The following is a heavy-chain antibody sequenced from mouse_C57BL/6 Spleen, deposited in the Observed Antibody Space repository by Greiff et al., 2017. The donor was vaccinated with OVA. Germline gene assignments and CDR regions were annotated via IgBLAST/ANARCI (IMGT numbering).Heavy chain of an antibody. CDR1: GYTFTSYT. Sequence: VQLQQSGAELARPGASVKMSCKASGYTFTSYTMHWVKQRPGQGLEWIGYINPSSGYTKYNQKFKDKATLTADKSSSTAYMQLSSLTSEDSAVYYCARQDSSGYNYARDYWGQGTSVTVSS. D-gene: IGHD3-2*02. CDR2: INPSSGYT. CDR3: ARQDSSGYNYARDY. V-gene: IGHV1-4*01. J-gene: IGHJ4*01.